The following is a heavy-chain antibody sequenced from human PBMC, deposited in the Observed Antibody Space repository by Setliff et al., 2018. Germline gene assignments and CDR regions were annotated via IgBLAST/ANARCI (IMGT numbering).Heavy chain of an antibody. V-gene: IGHV3-48*04. D-gene: IGHD4-17*01. Sequence: GGSLRLSCAASGFTFTDYWMTWVRQAPGKGLEWVSYISSSGSTIYYADSVKGRFTISRDNAKNSLYLQMNSLRAEDTAVYYCARNDYGDYYFDYWGQGTLVTVSS. CDR2: ISSSGSTI. CDR1: GFTFTDYW. J-gene: IGHJ4*02. CDR3: ARNDYGDYYFDY.